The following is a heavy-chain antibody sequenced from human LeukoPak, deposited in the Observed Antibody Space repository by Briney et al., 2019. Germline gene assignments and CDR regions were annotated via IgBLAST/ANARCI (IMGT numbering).Heavy chain of an antibody. D-gene: IGHD6-6*01. CDR2: ISASSSSI. CDR1: GFTSSNYG. J-gene: IGHJ4*02. V-gene: IGHV3-48*04. CDR3: ARGGAARPDY. Sequence: GGSLRPSCAASGFTSSNYGMDWVRQAPGKGLEWVSYISASSSSIYYADSVKGRFTISRDNAKNSLFLQMNSLRAEDTAVYYCARGGAARPDYWGQGSLVTVSS.